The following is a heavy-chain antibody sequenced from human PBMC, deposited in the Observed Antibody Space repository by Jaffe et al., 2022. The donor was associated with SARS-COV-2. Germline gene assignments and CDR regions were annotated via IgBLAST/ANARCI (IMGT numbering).Heavy chain of an antibody. J-gene: IGHJ3*02. D-gene: IGHD3-10*01. CDR3: AGEGAGDWRDAFDI. Sequence: QVQLVESGGGVVQPGRSLRLSCAASGFTFSNFAMHWVRQAPGKVLEWVAFISYDGTNKCYADSVKGRFTISRDNSKNTLYLQMNSLRAEDTAVYYCAGEGAGDWRDAFDIWGQGTMLTVSS. CDR2: ISYDGTNK. CDR1: GFTFSNFA. V-gene: IGHV3-30*04.